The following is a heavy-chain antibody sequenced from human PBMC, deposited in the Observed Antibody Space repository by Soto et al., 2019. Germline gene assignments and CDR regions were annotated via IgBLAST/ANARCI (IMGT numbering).Heavy chain of an antibody. CDR1: GFTVNNNY. CDR2: IYTGGNT. V-gene: IGHV3-66*01. CDR3: KRGGDWMDV. Sequence: EVQLVESGGGLVQPGGSLRLSCAASGFTVNNNYMSWVRQAPGKGLELVSFIYTGGNTYYADSVKGGFTISRDNSKNTQYLQMNSLRAEDTAVYYCKRGGDWMDVWGKGTTVTVSS. D-gene: IGHD2-21*02. J-gene: IGHJ6*04.